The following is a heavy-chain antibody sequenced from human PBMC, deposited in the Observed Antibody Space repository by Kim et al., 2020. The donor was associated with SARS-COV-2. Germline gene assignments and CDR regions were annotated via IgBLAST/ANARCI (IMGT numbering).Heavy chain of an antibody. J-gene: IGHJ4*02. CDR2: INAGNGNT. Sequence: ASVKVSCKASGYTFTSYAMHWVRQAPGQRLEWMGWINAGNGNTKYSQKFQGRVTITRDTSASTAYMELSSLRSEDTAVYYCARGTVYDSSGYYCDYWGQGTLGTVSS. V-gene: IGHV1-3*01. CDR3: ARGTVYDSSGYYCDY. CDR1: GYTFTSYA. D-gene: IGHD3-22*01.